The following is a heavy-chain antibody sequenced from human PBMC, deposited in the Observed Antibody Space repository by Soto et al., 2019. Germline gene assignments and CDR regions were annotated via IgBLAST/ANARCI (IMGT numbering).Heavy chain of an antibody. J-gene: IGHJ4*02. V-gene: IGHV1-3*04. Sequence: ASVKVSCKASGYIFTGYPIHWVRQAPGQSLEWMGWINTGTGDTKYSQKFQGRVTITRDTSASTAYMELNSLRSEDTAVYYCARDGHAYDFWSGYTRGFDYWGQGTLVTVSS. CDR2: INTGTGDT. CDR1: GYIFTGYP. D-gene: IGHD3-3*01. CDR3: ARDGHAYDFWSGYTRGFDY.